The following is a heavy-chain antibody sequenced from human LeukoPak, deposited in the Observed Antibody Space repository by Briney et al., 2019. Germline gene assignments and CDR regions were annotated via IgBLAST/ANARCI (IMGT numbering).Heavy chain of an antibody. D-gene: IGHD3-10*02. CDR2: ISSSGSTI. Sequence: GALRFSCAASGFTFSSYEMNWVRQAPGKGLERVSYISSSGSTIYYADSVKGRFTISRDNAKNSLYLQMNSLRAEDTAVYYCAELGITMIGGVWGKGTTVTISS. J-gene: IGHJ6*04. V-gene: IGHV3-48*03. CDR1: GFTFSSYE. CDR3: AELGITMIGGV.